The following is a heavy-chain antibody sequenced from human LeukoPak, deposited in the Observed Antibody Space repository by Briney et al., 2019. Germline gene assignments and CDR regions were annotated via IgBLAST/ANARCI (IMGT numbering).Heavy chain of an antibody. CDR1: GFAFRDYA. V-gene: IGHV3-23*01. J-gene: IGHJ4*02. Sequence: HPGGSLRLSCAASGFAFRDYAMSWVRQAPGKGLEWVSGISGGGATAHYTDSVKGRFTISRDNYKNTVSLQMNSLRAEDTAVYYCATDYYDRSGDYTFDHWGQGTRSPSPQ. CDR3: ATDYYDRSGDYTFDH. D-gene: IGHD3-22*01. CDR2: ISGGGATA.